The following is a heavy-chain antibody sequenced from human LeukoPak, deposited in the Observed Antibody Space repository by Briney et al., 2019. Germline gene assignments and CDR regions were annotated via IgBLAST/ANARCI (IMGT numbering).Heavy chain of an antibody. D-gene: IGHD5-18*01. V-gene: IGHV3-23*01. Sequence: GGSLRLSCAASGLSFSSYAMSWVRQAPGKGLEWVSAISGSGGSTCYADSVKGRFTISRDNSKNTLYLQMNSLRAEDTAVYYCAKGPFGYSYGPFDYWGQGTLVTVSS. CDR1: GLSFSSYA. CDR2: ISGSGGST. CDR3: AKGPFGYSYGPFDY. J-gene: IGHJ4*02.